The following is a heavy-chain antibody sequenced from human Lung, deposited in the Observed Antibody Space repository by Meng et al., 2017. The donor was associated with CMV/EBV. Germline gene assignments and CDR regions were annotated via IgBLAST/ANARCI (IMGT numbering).Heavy chain of an antibody. Sequence: QVWRVRLGAELKKPGDSVKVSCQSAGYTFSSSSMNWVRHAPGQGLEWMGWININTGNPTYAQGFTGRFVFSLDTSVSTAYLQIDSLKADDTAVYYCARGNGWRFDYWGQGTLVTVSS. V-gene: IGHV7-4-1*01. CDR3: ARGNGWRFDY. CDR1: GYTFSSSS. D-gene: IGHD6-19*01. J-gene: IGHJ4*02. CDR2: ININTGNP.